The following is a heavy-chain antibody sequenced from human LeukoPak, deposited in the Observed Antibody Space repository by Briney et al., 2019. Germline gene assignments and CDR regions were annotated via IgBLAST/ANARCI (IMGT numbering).Heavy chain of an antibody. CDR1: GYTFTGYY. CDR2: INPNSGGT. J-gene: IGHJ4*02. V-gene: IGHV1-2*06. CDR3: ARDKEQWLVTNY. D-gene: IGHD6-19*01. Sequence: ASVKVSCKASGYTFTGYYLYWVRQAPGQGLEWMGRINPNSGGTNYAQKFQGRVTMTRDTSISTAYMELSSLRSDDTAVYYCARDKEQWLVTNYWGQGTLVTVSS.